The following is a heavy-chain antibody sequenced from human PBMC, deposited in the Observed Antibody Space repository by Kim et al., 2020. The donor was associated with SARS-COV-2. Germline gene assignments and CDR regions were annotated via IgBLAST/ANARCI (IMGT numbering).Heavy chain of an antibody. D-gene: IGHD2-15*01. V-gene: IGHV3-30*04. J-gene: IGHJ4*02. CDR3: AREADPYCSGCSCYGNFDY. CDR1: GFTFSSYA. CDR2: ISYDGSNK. Sequence: GGSLRLSCAASGFTFSSYAMHWVRQAPGKGLEWVAVISYDGSNKYYADSVKGRFTISRDNSKNTLYLQMNSLRAEDTAVYYCAREADPYCSGCSCYGNFDYWGQGTLVTVSS.